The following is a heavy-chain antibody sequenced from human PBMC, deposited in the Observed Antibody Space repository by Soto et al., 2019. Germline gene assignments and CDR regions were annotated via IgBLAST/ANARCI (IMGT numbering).Heavy chain of an antibody. CDR3: ARVLRRAAAGPYNWFDP. CDR1: GDSVSSNSAA. CDR2: TYYRSKWYN. Sequence: SQTLSLTCAISGDSVSSNSAAWNWIRQSPSRGLEWLGRTYYRSKWYNDHAVSVKSRITINPDTSKNQFSLQLNSVTPEDTAVYYCARVLRRAAAGPYNWFDPWGQGTLVTVSS. D-gene: IGHD6-13*01. J-gene: IGHJ5*02. V-gene: IGHV6-1*01.